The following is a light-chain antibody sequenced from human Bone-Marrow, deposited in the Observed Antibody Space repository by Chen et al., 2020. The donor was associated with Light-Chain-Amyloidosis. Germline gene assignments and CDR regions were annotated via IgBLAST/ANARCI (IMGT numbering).Light chain of an antibody. J-gene: IGLJ3*02. CDR3: QSYQGSSQGV. CDR1: SGSIATNY. CDR2: EDD. V-gene: IGLV6-57*01. Sequence: NFMLTQPHSVSESPGKTVIISCTCSSGSIATNYVQWYQQRPGSSPTTVIYEDDQRPSGVPDLFSGSIDRCSNSSSLTISGLETEDEADYYCQSYQGSSQGVFGGGTKLTVL.